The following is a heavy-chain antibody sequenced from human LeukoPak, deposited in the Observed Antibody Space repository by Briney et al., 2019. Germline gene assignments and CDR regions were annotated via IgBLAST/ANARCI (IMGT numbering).Heavy chain of an antibody. V-gene: IGHV1-18*04. CDR3: ARGSYFDWHDAFDI. CDR2: ISAYNGNT. J-gene: IGHJ3*02. Sequence: GASVKVSCKASGYTFTSYCISWVRQAPGQGLEWMGWISAYNGNTNYAQKLQGRVTMTTDTSTSTAYMELRSLRSDDTAVYYCARGSYFDWHDAFDIWGQGTMVTVSS. CDR1: GYTFTSYC. D-gene: IGHD3-9*01.